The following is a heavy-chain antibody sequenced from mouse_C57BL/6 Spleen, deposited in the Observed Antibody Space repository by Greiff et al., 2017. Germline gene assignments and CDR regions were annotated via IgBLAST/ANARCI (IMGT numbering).Heavy chain of an antibody. CDR1: GYTFTSYW. V-gene: IGHV1-53*01. CDR3: ARSIYYGSSFYFDY. D-gene: IGHD1-1*01. J-gene: IGHJ2*01. Sequence: QVHVKQSGTELVKPGASVKLSCKASGYTFTSYWMHWVKQRPGQGLEWIGNINPSNGGTNYNEKFKSKATLTVDKSSSTAYMQLSSLTSEDSAVYYCARSIYYGSSFYFDYWGQGTTLTVSS. CDR2: INPSNGGT.